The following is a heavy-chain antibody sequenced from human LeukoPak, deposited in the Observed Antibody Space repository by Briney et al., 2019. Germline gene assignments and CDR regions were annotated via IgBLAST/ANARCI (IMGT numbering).Heavy chain of an antibody. D-gene: IGHD6-6*01. CDR1: GFTFSSYA. V-gene: IGHV3-30*04. CDR2: ISYDGSIK. CDR3: ARVWLGSSSFMVAFDI. J-gene: IGHJ3*02. Sequence: GGSLRLSCAASGFTFSSYAMHWVRQAPGKGLEWVALISYDGSIKHYADSVKGRLTISRDNSKNTLYLQMNSLRAEDTAVYYCARVWLGSSSFMVAFDIWGQGTMVTVSS.